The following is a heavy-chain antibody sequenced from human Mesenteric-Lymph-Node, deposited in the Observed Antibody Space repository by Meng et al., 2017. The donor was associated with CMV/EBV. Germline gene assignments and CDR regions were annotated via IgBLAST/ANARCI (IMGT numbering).Heavy chain of an antibody. CDR2: INPNSGGT. V-gene: IGHV1-2*02. CDR1: GYTFTTYG. CDR3: ARASRIGYCSSTSCYNFDY. J-gene: IGHJ4*02. D-gene: IGHD2-2*02. Sequence: ASVKVSCKASGYTFTTYGISWVRQAPGQGLEWMGWINPNSGGTNYAQKFQGKVTMTRDTSISTAYMELSRLRSDDTAVYYCARASRIGYCSSTSCYNFDYWGQGTLVTVSS.